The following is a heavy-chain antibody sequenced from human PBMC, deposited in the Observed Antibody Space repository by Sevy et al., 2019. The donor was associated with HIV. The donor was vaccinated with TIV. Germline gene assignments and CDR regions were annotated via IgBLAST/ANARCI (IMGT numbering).Heavy chain of an antibody. J-gene: IGHJ4*02. Sequence: ASVKVSCKASGYTFTGYYMHWVRQAPGQGLEWMGWINPNSGGTNYAQNFQGRVTMTRDTSISTAYMQLSRLRSDDTAVYYCATSMVYAMIEYYFDYWGQGTLVTVSS. D-gene: IGHD2-8*01. CDR2: INPNSGGT. V-gene: IGHV1-2*02. CDR1: GYTFTGYY. CDR3: ATSMVYAMIEYYFDY.